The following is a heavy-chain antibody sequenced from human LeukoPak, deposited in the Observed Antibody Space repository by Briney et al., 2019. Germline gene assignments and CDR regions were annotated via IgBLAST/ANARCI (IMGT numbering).Heavy chain of an antibody. CDR2: INSNSCCT. Sequence: ASVTVSCKSSVYTFTGYYMHWVRPAPCQGLDWMGFINSNSCCTNNAQKFHGRVTMARVTSIRTDYMELSRLRSDGTGVYYCARPYSSSWDINQKDKFFDSWGQGTLVTVSS. CDR3: ARPYSSSWDINQKDKFFDS. V-gene: IGHV1-2*02. J-gene: IGHJ5*01. D-gene: IGHD6-13*01. CDR1: VYTFTGYY.